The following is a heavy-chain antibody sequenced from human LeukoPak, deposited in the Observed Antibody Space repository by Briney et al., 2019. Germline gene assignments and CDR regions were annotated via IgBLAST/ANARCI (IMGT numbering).Heavy chain of an antibody. D-gene: IGHD1-26*01. CDR2: MYTSGST. Sequence: SETLSLTCTVSGGSISSYFWSWIRQPAGKGLEWIGRMYTSGSTNCNPSLKSRVIMSVDTSKNQFSLNLSSVTAADTAVYFCARHPQSYDNAYSWFDPWGQGTLVTVSS. V-gene: IGHV4-4*07. CDR3: ARHPQSYDNAYSWFDP. CDR1: GGSISSYF. J-gene: IGHJ5*02.